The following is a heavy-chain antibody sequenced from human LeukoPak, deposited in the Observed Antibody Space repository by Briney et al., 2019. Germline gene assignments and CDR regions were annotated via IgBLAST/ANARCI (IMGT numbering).Heavy chain of an antibody. Sequence: GESLKISCKGSGYSFTNYWIGWVRQMPGKGLEWMGIIYPGDSDTRYSPSFQGQVTISADKSISTAYLQWSSLKASDTAMYYCARSSLDIVVVPAAPFDYWGQGTLVTVSS. CDR3: ARSSLDIVVVPAAPFDY. D-gene: IGHD2-2*01. CDR2: IYPGDSDT. V-gene: IGHV5-51*01. CDR1: GYSFTNYW. J-gene: IGHJ4*02.